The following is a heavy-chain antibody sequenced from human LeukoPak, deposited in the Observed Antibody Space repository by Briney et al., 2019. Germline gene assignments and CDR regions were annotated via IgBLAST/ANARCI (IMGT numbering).Heavy chain of an antibody. J-gene: IGHJ3*02. CDR1: GYSFISYL. CDR3: ARLGTTVNQNAFDI. CDR2: IYPGDSDT. V-gene: IGHV5-51*01. D-gene: IGHD4-11*01. Sequence: GESLKISCKGSGYSFISYLIGWVRQMPGKSLEWMVIIYPGDSDTRYNPSFEGQVTISADKSISTAYLQWTTLKASDTAMYYCARLGTTVNQNAFDIWGQGTMVTVSS.